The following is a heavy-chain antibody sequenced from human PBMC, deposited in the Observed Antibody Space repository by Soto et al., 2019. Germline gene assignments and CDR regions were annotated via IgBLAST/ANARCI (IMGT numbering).Heavy chain of an antibody. CDR1: GFTFSSYG. J-gene: IGHJ4*02. CDR3: AKDGPPADY. Sequence: QVQLVESGGGVVQPGRSLRLSCAASGFTFSSYGMHWVRQAPGKGLEWVAVISYDGSNKYYADSVKGRFTISRDNSKNTLYLQMNSLRADDTAVYYCAKDGPPADYWGQGTLVTVSS. CDR2: ISYDGSNK. V-gene: IGHV3-30*18.